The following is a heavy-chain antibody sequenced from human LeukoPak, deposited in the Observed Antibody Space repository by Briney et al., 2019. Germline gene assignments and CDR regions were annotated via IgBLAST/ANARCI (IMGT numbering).Heavy chain of an antibody. CDR1: GGSVNTYY. CDR2: IYYSGRT. J-gene: IGHJ4*02. Sequence: SETLSLTCTVSGGSVNTYYWNWLRQPPGKGLEWIAYIYYSGRTNYNPSLQSRVTISVDTSKNQFSLKLTSVTAADTALYYCARGTHYNDSSGFFSLDYWGQGTLVTVSS. D-gene: IGHD3-22*01. CDR3: ARGTHYNDSSGFFSLDY. V-gene: IGHV4-59*02.